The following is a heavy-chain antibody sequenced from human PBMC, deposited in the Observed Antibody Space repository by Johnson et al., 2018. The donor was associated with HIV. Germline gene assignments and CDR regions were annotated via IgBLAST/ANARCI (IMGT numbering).Heavy chain of an antibody. CDR3: SSDCDHPRI. J-gene: IGHJ3*02. CDR2: ISYDGSNK. D-gene: IGHD2-21*01. CDR1: GFTFSSYA. Sequence: QVQLVESGGGVVQPGRSLRLSCAASGFTFSSYAMHWVRQAPGKGLEWVAVISYDGSNKYYADSVKGRFTISSDISKNTLYLQMNSLRAEDTAVYYCSSDCDHPRIWGQGTMVTVSS. V-gene: IGHV3-30*14.